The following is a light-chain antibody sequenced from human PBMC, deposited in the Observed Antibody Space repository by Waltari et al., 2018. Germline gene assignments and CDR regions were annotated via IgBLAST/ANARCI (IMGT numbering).Light chain of an antibody. CDR2: DAS. Sequence: ELVVTQSLAILSFSPGERAPLSCRASQSVGTYLAWYQQRPGQSPRLLIYDASYRATGIPARFSGSGYGTDFTLTISSLQPEDFAVYYCQQRRNWPLTFGGGTRVQI. V-gene: IGKV3-11*01. J-gene: IGKJ4*01. CDR1: QSVGTY. CDR3: QQRRNWPLT.